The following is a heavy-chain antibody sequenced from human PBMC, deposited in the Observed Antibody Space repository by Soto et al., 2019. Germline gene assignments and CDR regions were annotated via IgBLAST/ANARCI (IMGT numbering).Heavy chain of an antibody. V-gene: IGHV4-31*03. CDR2: IYDGVST. CDR3: ARRDFYADVDY. CDR1: GGTISSGGYQ. Sequence: SETLSLTCTVSGGTISSGGYQWTWIRQHPGMGLEWIGYIYDGVSTDYNPSLKSRVTISADTSKNQFSLKMSFVTAADTAMYYCARRDFYADVDYWGHGSLVTVSS. J-gene: IGHJ4*01. D-gene: IGHD3-16*01.